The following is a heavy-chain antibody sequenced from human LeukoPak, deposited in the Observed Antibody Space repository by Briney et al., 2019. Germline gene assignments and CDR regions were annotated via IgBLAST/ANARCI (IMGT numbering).Heavy chain of an antibody. D-gene: IGHD6-6*01. CDR2: IYYSGST. Sequence: SETLSLTCTVSGVSISSSSYYWGWLRPPPGKGLEWIRSIYYSGSTYYNPSLRRRVTISVDTSKNQFSLKLSSVTAADTAVYYCASLVAARPIDYWGQGTLVTVSS. J-gene: IGHJ4*02. CDR1: GVSISSSSYY. V-gene: IGHV4-39*01. CDR3: ASLVAARPIDY.